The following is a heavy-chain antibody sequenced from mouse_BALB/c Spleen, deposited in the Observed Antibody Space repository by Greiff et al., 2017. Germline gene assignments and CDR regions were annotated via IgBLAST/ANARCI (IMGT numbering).Heavy chain of an antibody. CDR3: ARYGNILREGAMDY. Sequence: DVKLQESGPGLVKPSQSLSLTCTVTGYSITSDYAWNWIRQFPGNKLEWMGYISYSGSTSYNPSLKSRISITRDTSKNQFFLQLNSVTTEDTATYYCARYGNILREGAMDYWGQGTSVTVSS. CDR1: GYSITSDYA. D-gene: IGHD2-1*01. CDR2: ISYSGST. J-gene: IGHJ4*01. V-gene: IGHV3-2*02.